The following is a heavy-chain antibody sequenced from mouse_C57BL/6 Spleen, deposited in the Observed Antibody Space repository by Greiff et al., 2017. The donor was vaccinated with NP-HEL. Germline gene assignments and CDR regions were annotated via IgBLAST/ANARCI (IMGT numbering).Heavy chain of an antibody. CDR3: ARRENYYAMDY. V-gene: IGHV1-55*01. Sequence: QVRLQQPGAELVKPGASVKMSCKASGYTFTSYWITWVKQRPGQGLEWIGDIYPGSGSTNYNEKFKSKATLTVDTSSSTAYMQLSSLTSEDSAVYYCARRENYYAMDYWGQGTSVTVSS. CDR1: GYTFTSYW. J-gene: IGHJ4*01. CDR2: IYPGSGST.